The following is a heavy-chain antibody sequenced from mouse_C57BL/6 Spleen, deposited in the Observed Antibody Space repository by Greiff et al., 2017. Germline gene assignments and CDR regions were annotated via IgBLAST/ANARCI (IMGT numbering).Heavy chain of an antibody. V-gene: IGHV1-53*01. D-gene: IGHD1-1*01. J-gene: IGHJ4*01. CDR3: ARGSSGRSYAMDD. Sequence: VQLQQPGAELVKPGASVKLSCKASGYTFTSYWMHWVKQRPGQGLEWIGNINPSNGGTNYNEKFKSKATLTVDKSSSTAYMQLSSLTSEDSAVYNCARGSSGRSYAMDDWGTGTSVTVSS. CDR2: INPSNGGT. CDR1: GYTFTSYW.